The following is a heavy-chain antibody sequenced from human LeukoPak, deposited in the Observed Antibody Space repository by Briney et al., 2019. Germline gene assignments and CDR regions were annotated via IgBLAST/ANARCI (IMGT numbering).Heavy chain of an antibody. CDR1: GFTFSSYW. J-gene: IGHJ3*02. Sequence: GGSLRLSCAASGFTFSSYWMSWVRQAPGKGLEWVANIKQDGSEKYYVDSVKGRFTISRDNAKNSLYLQMNSLRGEDTAVYCCARDQGLHFRFTIFGVVTDAFDIWGQGTMVTVSS. V-gene: IGHV3-7*01. CDR3: ARDQGLHFRFTIFGVVTDAFDI. D-gene: IGHD3-3*01. CDR2: IKQDGSEK.